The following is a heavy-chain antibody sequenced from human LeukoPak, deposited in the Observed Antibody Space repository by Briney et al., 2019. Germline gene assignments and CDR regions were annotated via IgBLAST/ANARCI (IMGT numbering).Heavy chain of an antibody. J-gene: IGHJ3*02. CDR2: ISGSGGST. D-gene: IGHD2-2*02. CDR3: ASVRYCRSTSCYTGAFDI. CDR1: GFTFSSYA. Sequence: GGSLRLSCAASGFTFSSYAMSWVRQAPGKGLEWVSAISGSGGSTYYADSVKGRFTISRDNSKNTLYLQMNSLRAEDTAVYYCASVRYCRSTSCYTGAFDIWGQGTMDTVSS. V-gene: IGHV3-23*01.